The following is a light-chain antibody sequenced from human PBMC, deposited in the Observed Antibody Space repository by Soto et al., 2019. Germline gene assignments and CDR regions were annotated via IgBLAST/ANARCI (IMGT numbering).Light chain of an antibody. CDR3: QQRKDYPLT. CDR2: AAS. Sequence: DIQLTQSPSFLSASVGDGVTITCRASQGISSYLAWFQQKPGRAPKLLVYAASTLQSGVPSRFSGSGSGTEFTLTISSLQPEDFATYYCQQRKDYPLTFGGGTKVDIK. J-gene: IGKJ4*01. CDR1: QGISSY. V-gene: IGKV1-9*01.